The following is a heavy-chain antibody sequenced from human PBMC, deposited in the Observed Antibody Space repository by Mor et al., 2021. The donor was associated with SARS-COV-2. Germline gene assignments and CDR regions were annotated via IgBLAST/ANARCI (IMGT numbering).Heavy chain of an antibody. J-gene: IGHJ6*03. Sequence: LESRVTITVDTSKNLFSLKLTSVTAADTAVYYCARHFHYYFYMDVWGKGTTVTFSS. CDR3: ARHFHYYFYMDV. V-gene: IGHV4-39*01.